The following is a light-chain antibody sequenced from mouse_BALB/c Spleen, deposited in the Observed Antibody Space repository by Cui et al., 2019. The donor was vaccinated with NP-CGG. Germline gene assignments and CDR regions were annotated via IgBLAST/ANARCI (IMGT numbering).Light chain of an antibody. CDR2: GTN. CDR3: ALWYSNHWV. J-gene: IGLJ1*01. V-gene: IGLV1*01. CDR1: TGAVTTSNY. Sequence: QSVVTQEPALTTSPGETVTLTCRSSTGAVTTSNYANWVQEKPDHLFTGLIGGTNNRAPGVPARFSGSLIGGKAALTITGAQTEDEGIYFCALWYSNHWVFGGGTKLTVL.